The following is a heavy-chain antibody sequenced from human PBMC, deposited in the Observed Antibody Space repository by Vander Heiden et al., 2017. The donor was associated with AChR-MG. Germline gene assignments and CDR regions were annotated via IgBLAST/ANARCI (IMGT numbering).Heavy chain of an antibody. V-gene: IGHV5-10-1*03. J-gene: IGHJ4*02. Sequence: EVQLVQSGAEVKKPGESLRISCKGSGYSFTSYWITWVRQVPGEGLEWMGMIDPSDSYTKYSPAFQGHVTISAEKSISTAYLQWRSMKASDTAMYFCATQTSAQGVFVYWGQGTLVTVSS. D-gene: IGHD2-2*01. CDR2: IDPSDSYT. CDR1: GYSFTSYW. CDR3: ATQTSAQGVFVY.